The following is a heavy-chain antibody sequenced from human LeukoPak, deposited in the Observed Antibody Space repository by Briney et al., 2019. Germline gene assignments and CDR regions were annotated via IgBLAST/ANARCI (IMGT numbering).Heavy chain of an antibody. Sequence: GGSLRLSCAASGFTFSSYGMHWVRQAPGKGLEWVAVISYDGSNKYYADSVKGRFTISRDNSKNTLYLQMNSLRAEDTAVYYCATSPDPGDTAMAYWVEWGQGTLVTVSS. CDR2: ISYDGSNK. D-gene: IGHD5-18*01. CDR1: GFTFSSYG. V-gene: IGHV3-30*03. J-gene: IGHJ4*02. CDR3: ATSPDPGDTAMAYWVE.